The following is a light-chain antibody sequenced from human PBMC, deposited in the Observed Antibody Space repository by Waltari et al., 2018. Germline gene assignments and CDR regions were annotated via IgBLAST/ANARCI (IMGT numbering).Light chain of an antibody. CDR1: SSDVGDYNY. CDR3: CSYAGSHTWV. J-gene: IGLJ3*02. V-gene: IGLV2-11*01. Sequence: QSALTQPRSVSGSPGQSVTISCTGTSSDVGDYNYVSWYQHHPGKAPQLMIYDVTKRPAGVPCRFSGAKSGNTASLTISGLQAEDEADYYCCSYAGSHTWVFGGGTKLTVL. CDR2: DVT.